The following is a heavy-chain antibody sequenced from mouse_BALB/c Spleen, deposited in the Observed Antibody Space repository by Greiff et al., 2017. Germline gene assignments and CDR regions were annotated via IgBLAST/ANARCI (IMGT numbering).Heavy chain of an antibody. D-gene: IGHD2-2*01. V-gene: IGHV1S81*02. CDR1: GYTFTSYY. CDR3: TRGGGYDGYFDV. J-gene: IGHJ1*01. Sequence: VQLQQSGAELVKPGASVKLSCKASGYTFTSYYMYWVKQRPGQGLEWIGEINPSNGGTNFNEKFKSKATLTVDKSSSTAYMQLSSLTSEDSAVYYCTRGGGYDGYFDVWGAGTTVTVSS. CDR2: INPSNGGT.